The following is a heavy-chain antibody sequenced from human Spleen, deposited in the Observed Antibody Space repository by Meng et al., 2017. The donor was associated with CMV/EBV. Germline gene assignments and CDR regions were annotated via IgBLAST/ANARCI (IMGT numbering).Heavy chain of an antibody. Sequence: ASVKVSCKASGYSFRSYGISWVRQAPGQGLEWMGWISAYNGNTQYAQKIQGRATMTTDTSTSTVYMELRSLRSDDTAAYYCARVGGYCSSTSCSFWRFDPWGQGTLVTVSS. J-gene: IGHJ5*02. CDR2: ISAYNGNT. D-gene: IGHD2-2*03. V-gene: IGHV1-18*01. CDR3: ARVGGYCSSTSCSFWRFDP. CDR1: GYSFRSYG.